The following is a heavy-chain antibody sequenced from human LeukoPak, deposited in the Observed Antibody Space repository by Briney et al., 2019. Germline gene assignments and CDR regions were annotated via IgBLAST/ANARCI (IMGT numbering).Heavy chain of an antibody. CDR2: IYYSGNS. V-gene: IGHV4-59*01. J-gene: IGHJ4*02. CDR3: ARGPLDSGYTYFDD. CDR1: GGSISSYY. D-gene: IGHD5-12*01. Sequence: SETLSLTCTVSGGSISSYYWSWVRQPLGKGLEWIGYIYYSGNSNYNPSLKSRVTVSVDMSKYQFSLKLSSVTAADTAVYYCARGPLDSGYTYFDDWGQGTLVTVSS.